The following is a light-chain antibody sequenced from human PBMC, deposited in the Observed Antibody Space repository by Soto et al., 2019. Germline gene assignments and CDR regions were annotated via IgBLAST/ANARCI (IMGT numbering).Light chain of an antibody. CDR3: HQYYSNPGT. V-gene: IGKV3-15*01. CDR1: QSVSSN. Sequence: EIVMTQSPATLSVSPGERATLSCRASQSVSSNLAWYQQKPGQAPRLLIYGASTRATGIPARFSGSGSGTEFTLTISSLQSEDFAVYYCHQYYSNPGTFGQGTKVEIK. CDR2: GAS. J-gene: IGKJ1*01.